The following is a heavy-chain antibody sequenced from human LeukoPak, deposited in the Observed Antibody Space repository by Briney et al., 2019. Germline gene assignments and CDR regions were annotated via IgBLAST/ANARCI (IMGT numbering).Heavy chain of an antibody. CDR2: VYYSGST. J-gene: IGHJ6*03. CDR1: GGSISSSSYY. CDR3: ARHWGMAAAGQYYYYYYMDV. V-gene: IGHV4-39*01. Sequence: SETLSLTCTVSGGSISSSSYYWGWIRQPPGKGLEWLGSVYYSGSTYYHPSLKSRVTISVDTSKNQFSLKLSCVTAAETAVYYCARHWGMAAAGQYYYYYYMDVWGKGNTVTVSS. D-gene: IGHD6-13*01.